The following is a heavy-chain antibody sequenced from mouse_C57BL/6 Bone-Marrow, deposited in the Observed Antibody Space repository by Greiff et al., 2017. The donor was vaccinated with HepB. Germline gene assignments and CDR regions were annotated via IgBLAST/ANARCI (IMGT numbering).Heavy chain of an antibody. CDR1: GYAFSSSW. Sequence: QVQLQQSGPELVKPGASVKISCKASGYAFSSSWMNWVKQRPGKGLEWIGRIYPGDGDTNYNGKFKGKATLTADKSSSTAYMQLSSLTSEDSAVYFCARYSNYPAYWGQGTLVTVSA. D-gene: IGHD2-5*01. CDR2: IYPGDGDT. V-gene: IGHV1-82*01. J-gene: IGHJ3*01. CDR3: ARYSNYPAY.